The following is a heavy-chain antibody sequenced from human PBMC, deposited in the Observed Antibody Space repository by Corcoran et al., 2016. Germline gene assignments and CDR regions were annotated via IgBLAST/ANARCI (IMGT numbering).Heavy chain of an antibody. CDR3: ARVSPYYYDSSGYFSY. Sequence: QLQLQESGPGLVKPSETLSLTCTVSGGSISSSSYYWGWIRQPPGKGLEWIGSIYYSGSTYYNPSLKSRVTISVDTSKNQFSLKLSSVTAADTAVYYCARVSPYYYDSSGYFSYWGQGTLVTVSS. CDR1: GGSISSSSYY. V-gene: IGHV4-39*07. CDR2: IYYSGST. D-gene: IGHD3-22*01. J-gene: IGHJ4*02.